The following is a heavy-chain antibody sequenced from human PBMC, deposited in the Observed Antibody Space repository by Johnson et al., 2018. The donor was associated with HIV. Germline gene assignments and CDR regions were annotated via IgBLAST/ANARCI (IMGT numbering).Heavy chain of an antibody. V-gene: IGHV3-30*19. Sequence: QMLLVESGGGVVQPGRSLRLSCAASGFTFSSYGMHWVRQAPGKGLEWVAVIWYDGSNKYFADSVKGRFTISRDNSKNTLYLQMNSLRAEYTAVYYCASGGWLEGAFDIWGQGTMVTVSS. D-gene: IGHD6-19*01. CDR1: GFTFSSYG. CDR3: ASGGWLEGAFDI. CDR2: IWYDGSNK. J-gene: IGHJ3*02.